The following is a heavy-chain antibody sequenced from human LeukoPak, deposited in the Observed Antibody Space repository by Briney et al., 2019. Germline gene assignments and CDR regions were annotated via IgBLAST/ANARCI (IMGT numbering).Heavy chain of an antibody. CDR1: GFTFSSSE. CDR3: ARGYYYDNSGYFSVTPRHDAFDI. V-gene: IGHV3-48*03. D-gene: IGHD3-22*01. CDR2: ISNSGTNI. Sequence: QPGGSLRLSCAASGFTFSSSEMNWVRQAPGKGLEWVSYISNSGTNIYYADSVRGRFTISRDNAKKSLYLQMNSLRAEDTAVYYCARGYYYDNSGYFSVTPRHDAFDIWGQGTMVTVSS. J-gene: IGHJ3*02.